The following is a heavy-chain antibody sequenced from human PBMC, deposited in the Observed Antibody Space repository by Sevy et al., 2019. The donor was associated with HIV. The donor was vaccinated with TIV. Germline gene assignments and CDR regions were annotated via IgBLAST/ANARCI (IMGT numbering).Heavy chain of an antibody. Sequence: SETLSLTCAVYGGSFSGYYWSWIRQPPGKGLEWIGEINHSGSTNYNPSLKSPVTISVDTSKNQFSLKLSSVTAADTAVYYCARGRDSRVATVAEYFQHWGQGTLVTVSS. CDR1: GGSFSGYY. V-gene: IGHV4-34*01. D-gene: IGHD3-22*01. J-gene: IGHJ1*01. CDR2: INHSGST. CDR3: ARGRDSRVATVAEYFQH.